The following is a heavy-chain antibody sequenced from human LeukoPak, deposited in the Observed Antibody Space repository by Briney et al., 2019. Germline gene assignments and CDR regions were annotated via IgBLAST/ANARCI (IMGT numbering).Heavy chain of an antibody. CDR2: ISYDGRIK. J-gene: IGHJ4*02. CDR1: GFAFSSYA. Sequence: GGSLRLSCAASGFAFSSYAIHWVRQAPGKGLEWVSFISYDGRIKYYADSVKGRFTISRDNSKDTLYLQMSSVRVDDTAVYYCARDRGRYYDSRGFYWGYYFDSWGQGILVTVST. D-gene: IGHD3-22*01. V-gene: IGHV3-30-3*01. CDR3: ARDRGRYYDSRGFYWGYYFDS.